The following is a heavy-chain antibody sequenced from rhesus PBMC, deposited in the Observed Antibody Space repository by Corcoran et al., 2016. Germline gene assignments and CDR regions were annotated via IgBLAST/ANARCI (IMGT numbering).Heavy chain of an antibody. CDR1: GSSISRGYY. V-gene: IGHV4-122*02. CDR2: ITYSGST. Sequence: VQLQEAGPGLVQPSETLPLTCAVSGSSISRGYYWSSIRQPPWKGLEWIGYITYSGSTSYNPSLKSRVTISRDTSKNQFSLKLSSVTAADTAVYYCARGGSSGWFGYWGQGVLVTVSS. D-gene: IGHD6-31*01. CDR3: ARGGSSGWFGY. J-gene: IGHJ4*01.